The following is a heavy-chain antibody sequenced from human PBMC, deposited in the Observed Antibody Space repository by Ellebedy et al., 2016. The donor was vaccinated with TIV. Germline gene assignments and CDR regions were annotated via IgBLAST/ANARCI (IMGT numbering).Heavy chain of an antibody. D-gene: IGHD5-18*01. CDR2: IYYSGNA. J-gene: IGHJ4*02. CDR3: ARDLKGPRGYSYGV. V-gene: IGHV4-39*06. CDR1: GGSISNIRNS. Sequence: MPSETLSLTCTVSGGSISNIRNSWDWVRQPPGKGLEWLGKIYYSGNAYYNPSLESRATISVDTSKNQFTLNLSSVTAADTAVYYCARDLKGPRGYSYGVWGQGTLVTVSS.